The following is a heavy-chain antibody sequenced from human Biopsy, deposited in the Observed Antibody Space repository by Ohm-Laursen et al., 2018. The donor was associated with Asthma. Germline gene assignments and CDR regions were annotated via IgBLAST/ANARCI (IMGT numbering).Heavy chain of an antibody. D-gene: IGHD1-26*01. Sequence: SLRLSCAASGFSFSNFGMHWVRQAPGKGLEWVAVISFDGSNEDYADSVKGRFTISRDNSKNTLFLEMNSLRPEDTAIYYCAKELFPGWELRRGPDSWGQGTLVTVSS. CDR2: ISFDGSNE. CDR3: AKELFPGWELRRGPDS. V-gene: IGHV3-30*18. J-gene: IGHJ4*02. CDR1: GFSFSNFG.